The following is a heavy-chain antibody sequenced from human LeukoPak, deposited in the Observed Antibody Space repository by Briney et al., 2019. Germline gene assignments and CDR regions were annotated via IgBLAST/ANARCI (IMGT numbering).Heavy chain of an antibody. J-gene: IGHJ4*02. V-gene: IGHV4-31*03. CDR2: IYYSGST. CDR3: ARRRIAAAGTGATIDY. CDR1: GGSISSGGYY. Sequence: PSETLSLTCTVSGGSISSGGYYWSWIRQHPGKGLEWIGYIYYSGSTYYNPSLKSRVTISVDKSKNQFSLKLSSVTAADTAVYYCARRRIAAAGTGATIDYWGQGTLVTVSS. D-gene: IGHD6-13*01.